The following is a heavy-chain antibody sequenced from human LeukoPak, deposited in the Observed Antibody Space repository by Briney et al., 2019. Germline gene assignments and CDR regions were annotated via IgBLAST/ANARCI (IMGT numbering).Heavy chain of an antibody. D-gene: IGHD5-18*01. J-gene: IGHJ4*02. Sequence: PSETLSLTCTVSGGSISSYYWSWIRQPPGKGLEWIGYIYYSGSTNYNPSLKSRVTISVDTSKNQFSLKLSSVTAADTAVYYCARDADTAMVYFDYWGQGTLVTVSS. CDR3: ARDADTAMVYFDY. CDR1: GGSISSYY. CDR2: IYYSGST. V-gene: IGHV4-59*12.